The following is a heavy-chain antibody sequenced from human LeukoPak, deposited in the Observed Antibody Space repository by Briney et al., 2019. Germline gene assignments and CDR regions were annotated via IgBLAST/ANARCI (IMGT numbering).Heavy chain of an antibody. V-gene: IGHV3-49*04. D-gene: IGHD2-2*01. CDR1: GFTSGDYA. CDR2: IQAKAYGGAT. Sequence: RSLRLSCSTSGFTSGDYAMSWVRQAPGKGLEWVGFIQAKAYGGATEYAASVKGRFSISRDDSQSIANLQMNDLKTEDTAVYYCTRAPHPRCSSSGCYLDYWGQGTLVTASS. CDR3: TRAPHPRCSSSGCYLDY. J-gene: IGHJ4*02.